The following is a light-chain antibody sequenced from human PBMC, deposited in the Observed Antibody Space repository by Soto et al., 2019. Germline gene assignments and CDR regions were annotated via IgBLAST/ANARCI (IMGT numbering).Light chain of an antibody. CDR3: QSYDSRYVV. CDR1: SGSIASNY. J-gene: IGLJ2*01. V-gene: IGLV6-57*01. CDR2: EDN. Sequence: NFMLTQPHSVSEYPGKTVTISCTRSSGSIASNYVQWYQQRPGSSPTTVIYEDNQRPSGVPDRFSGSIDSSSNSASLTISGLKTEDEADYYCQSYDSRYVVFGGGTKLTVL.